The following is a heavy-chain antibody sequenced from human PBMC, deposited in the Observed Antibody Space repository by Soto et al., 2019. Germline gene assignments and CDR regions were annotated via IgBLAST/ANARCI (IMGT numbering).Heavy chain of an antibody. J-gene: IGHJ5*02. CDR3: ASGGDGSDSNWFDP. D-gene: IGHD3-10*01. CDR1: GCSISSYY. V-gene: IGHV4-59*01. Sequence: PSETLSLTCTVSGCSISSYYWSWIRQPPGKGLEWIGYIYHSGSTYYNPSLKSRVTISVDRSKNQFSLKLSSVTAADTAVYYCASGGDGSDSNWFDPWGQGTLVTVSS. CDR2: IYHSGST.